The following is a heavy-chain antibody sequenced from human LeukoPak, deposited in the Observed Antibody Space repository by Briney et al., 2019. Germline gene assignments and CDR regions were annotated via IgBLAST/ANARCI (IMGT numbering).Heavy chain of an antibody. Sequence: PSETLSLTCAVYGGSFSGYYWSWIRQPPGKGLEWIGEINHSGSTNYNPSLKSRVTISVDTSKNQFSLKLSSVTAADTAVYYCARGPPYGSGTPAWGHGKMLTVSS. CDR2: INHSGST. D-gene: IGHD3-10*01. CDR3: ARGPPYGSGTPA. CDR1: GGSFSGYY. J-gene: IGHJ3*01. V-gene: IGHV4-34*01.